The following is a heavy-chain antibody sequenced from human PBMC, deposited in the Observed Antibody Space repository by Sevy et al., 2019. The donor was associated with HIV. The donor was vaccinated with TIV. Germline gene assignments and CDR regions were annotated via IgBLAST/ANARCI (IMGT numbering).Heavy chain of an antibody. CDR3: ASVRPCGGDCYFFDS. Sequence: ASVKVSCKASGGSLSNYGMNWVRRAPGQGLEWMGGILPQVGIANYVQKFQDRVTITADESTSTVYMEMRRLRSEDTGIYYCASVRPCGGDCYFFDSWGQGTLVTVSS. D-gene: IGHD2-21*02. CDR1: GGSLSNYG. J-gene: IGHJ4*02. V-gene: IGHV1-69*10. CDR2: ILPQVGIA.